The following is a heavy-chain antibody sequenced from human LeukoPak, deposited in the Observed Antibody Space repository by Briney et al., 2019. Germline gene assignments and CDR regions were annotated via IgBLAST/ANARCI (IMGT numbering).Heavy chain of an antibody. Sequence: ASVKVSCKASGYTFTSYGISWVRRAPGQGPEWMGWISAYNGNTNYAQKLQGRVTMTTDTSTSTAYMELRSLRSDDTAVYYCARDGCSSTSCYRSRGWFDPWGQGTLLTVSS. D-gene: IGHD2-2*01. J-gene: IGHJ5*02. CDR3: ARDGCSSTSCYRSRGWFDP. CDR1: GYTFTSYG. CDR2: ISAYNGNT. V-gene: IGHV1-18*01.